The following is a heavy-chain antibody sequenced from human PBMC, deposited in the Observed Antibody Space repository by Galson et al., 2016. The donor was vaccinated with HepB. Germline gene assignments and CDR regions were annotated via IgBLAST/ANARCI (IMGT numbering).Heavy chain of an antibody. V-gene: IGHV4-39*01. J-gene: IGHJ3*02. CDR1: GDSISSSNYY. CDR3: ARHVEIPTMWAAFDI. CDR2: IYYSGSP. Sequence: SETLSLTCTVSGDSISSSNYYWGWIRQPPGKGLEWIGSIYYSGSPYYNPSLKLRVTISVDTSKNQFSLKLSSVTAADRAVYYCARHVEIPTMWAAFDIWGQGTVVTVSS. D-gene: IGHD5-24*01.